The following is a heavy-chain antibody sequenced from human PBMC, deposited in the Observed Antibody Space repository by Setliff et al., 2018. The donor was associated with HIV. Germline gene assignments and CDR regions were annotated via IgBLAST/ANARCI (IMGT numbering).Heavy chain of an antibody. Sequence: SVKVSCKAPGGTFSGYAFSWVRQAPGQGFEWMGGSIPVFGTVNCAQKFLGRATITADESTNTSYMELTSLRSEDTAVYFCARDSHCSGPSCYSGGQFFDYWGQGTLVTVSS. D-gene: IGHD2-15*01. CDR3: ARDSHCSGPSCYSGGQFFDY. CDR1: GGTFSGYA. J-gene: IGHJ4*02. V-gene: IGHV1-69*13. CDR2: SIPVFGTV.